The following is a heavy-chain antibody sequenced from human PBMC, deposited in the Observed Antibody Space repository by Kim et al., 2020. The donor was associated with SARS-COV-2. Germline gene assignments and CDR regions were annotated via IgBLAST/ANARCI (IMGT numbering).Heavy chain of an antibody. CDR2: ISYDGSNK. CDR1: GFTFSSYG. CDR3: AKVGAYWGSTGANCFDP. Sequence: GGSLRLSCAASGFTFSSYGMHWVRQAPGKGLEWVAVISYDGSNKYYADSVKGRFTISRDNSKNTLYLQMNSLRTEDTAVYYCAKVGAYWGSTGANCFDP. J-gene: IGHJ5*02. V-gene: IGHV3-30*18. D-gene: IGHD7-27*01.